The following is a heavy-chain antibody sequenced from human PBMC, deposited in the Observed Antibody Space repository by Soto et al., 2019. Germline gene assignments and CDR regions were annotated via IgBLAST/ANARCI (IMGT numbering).Heavy chain of an antibody. CDR2: IDPSDSYT. CDR1: GYSFTSYW. J-gene: IGHJ6*02. CDR3: ASTVIFGVVMQGGMDV. Sequence: PGESLKISCKGSGYSFTSYWISWVRQMPGKGLEWMGRIDPSDSYTNYSPSFQGHVTISADKSISTDYLQWSSLKASETAMYYCASTVIFGVVMQGGMDVWCQGTTVTVS. V-gene: IGHV5-10-1*01. D-gene: IGHD3-3*01.